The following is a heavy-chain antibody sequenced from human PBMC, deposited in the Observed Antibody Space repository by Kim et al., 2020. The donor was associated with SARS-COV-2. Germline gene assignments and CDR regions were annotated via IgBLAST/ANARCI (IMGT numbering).Heavy chain of an antibody. Sequence: GGSLRLSCAASGFPFSEYYMTWIRQAPGKGLEWGSYISRGSTYSNYADSVKGRFTIYRDDARKSLYLQMNNLRAEDTAFYYCARDRVPTTDYDYWGQGTLVTVSS. CDR2: ISRGSTYS. CDR1: GFPFSEYY. CDR3: ARDRVPTTDYDY. J-gene: IGHJ4*02. D-gene: IGHD5-12*01. V-gene: IGHV3-11*05.